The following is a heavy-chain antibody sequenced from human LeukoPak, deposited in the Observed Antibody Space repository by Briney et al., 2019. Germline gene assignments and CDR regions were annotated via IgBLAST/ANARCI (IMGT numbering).Heavy chain of an antibody. Sequence: PGGSLRLSCTASGFIFSDYYMTWTRQAPGKGLEWISYISSSGSYTNSTDPVKGRFTISRDNAKNSLYLHLNSLRAEDTAVYYCARIRDYVFDYWGQGALVTVSS. CDR1: GFIFSDYY. CDR2: ISSSGSYT. D-gene: IGHD3-10*02. CDR3: ARIRDYVFDY. J-gene: IGHJ4*02. V-gene: IGHV3-11*03.